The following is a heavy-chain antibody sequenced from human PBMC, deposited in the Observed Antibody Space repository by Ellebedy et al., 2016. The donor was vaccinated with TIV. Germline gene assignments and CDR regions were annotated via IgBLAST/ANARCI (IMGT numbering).Heavy chain of an antibody. Sequence: GESLKISCVASGFTFGRYWMHWVRQAPGNKLVWVSRIKSDGSTTYADSVKGRFTTSRDNARNTLYLQMNSLRGEDTAVYFCARDRGDYSISGPWGQGTLVTVSS. D-gene: IGHD4-11*01. V-gene: IGHV3-74*01. CDR3: ARDRGDYSISGP. CDR2: IKSDGST. J-gene: IGHJ5*02. CDR1: GFTFGRYW.